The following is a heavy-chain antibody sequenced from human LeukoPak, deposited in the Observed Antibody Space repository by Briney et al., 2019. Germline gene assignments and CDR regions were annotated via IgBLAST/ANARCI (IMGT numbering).Heavy chain of an antibody. D-gene: IGHD1-26*01. CDR2: IRYDGSNK. V-gene: IGHV3-30*02. CDR3: AKDSDRTLDY. Sequence: PGGSLRLSCAAAGFTFSSYGMHWVRQAPGKGLEWVAFIRYDGSNKYYADSVKGRFTISRDNSKNTLHLQMNSLGAEDTAVYYCAKDSDRTLDYWGQGTLATVSS. CDR1: GFTFSSYG. J-gene: IGHJ4*02.